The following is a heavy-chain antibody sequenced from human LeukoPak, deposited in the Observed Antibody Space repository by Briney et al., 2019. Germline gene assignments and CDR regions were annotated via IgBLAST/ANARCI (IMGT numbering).Heavy chain of an antibody. J-gene: IGHJ4*02. V-gene: IGHV1-18*01. Sequence: YNGNTNYAQKLQGRVTMTTDTSTSTAYMELRSLRSDDTAVYYCARDRAYYDSSGYCPSDYWGQGTLVTVSS. CDR3: ARDRAYYDSSGYCPSDY. D-gene: IGHD3-22*01. CDR2: YNGNT.